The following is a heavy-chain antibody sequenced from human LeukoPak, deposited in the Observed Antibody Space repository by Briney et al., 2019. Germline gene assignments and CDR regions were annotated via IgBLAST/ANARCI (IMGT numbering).Heavy chain of an antibody. J-gene: IGHJ4*02. CDR3: AENGDDFCSGYLEY. CDR2: ISGSGGST. V-gene: IGHV3-23*01. CDR1: GFTFSSYA. Sequence: PGGSLRLSCAASGFTFSSYAMSWVRQAPGKGLEWVSAISGSGGSTYYADSVKGRFTISRDNSNNTLYLQMNSLSAEDTAVYYCAENGDDFCSGYLEYWGQGTLVTVSS. D-gene: IGHD3-3*01.